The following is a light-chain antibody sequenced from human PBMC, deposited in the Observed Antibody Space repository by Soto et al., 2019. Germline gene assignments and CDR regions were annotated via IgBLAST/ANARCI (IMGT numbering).Light chain of an antibody. V-gene: IGKV1-12*01. CDR2: SAT. CDR3: QQANSLPPV. Sequence: IEMTQSPASVSASVGDRVTITCRARQAIRSRLPWYQHKPGKAPNLLIYSATNLQSGVPYRFSGSGSGTYFTLTISSLQPEDFATYYCQQANSLPPVFGGGTRVEI. J-gene: IGKJ4*01. CDR1: QAIRSR.